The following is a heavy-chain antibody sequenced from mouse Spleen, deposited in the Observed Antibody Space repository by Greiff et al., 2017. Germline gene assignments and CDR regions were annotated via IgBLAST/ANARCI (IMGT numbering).Heavy chain of an antibody. J-gene: IGHJ4*01. CDR1: GYSITSGYY. CDR2: ISYDGSN. V-gene: IGHV3-6*01. D-gene: IGHD3-1*01. Sequence: EVKLMESGPGLVKPSQSLSLTCSVTGYSITSGYYWNWIRQFPGNKLEWMGYISYDGSNNYNPSLKNRISITRDTSKNQFFLKLNSVTTEDTATYYCARQLGYYAMDYWGQGTSVTVSS. CDR3: ARQLGYYAMDY.